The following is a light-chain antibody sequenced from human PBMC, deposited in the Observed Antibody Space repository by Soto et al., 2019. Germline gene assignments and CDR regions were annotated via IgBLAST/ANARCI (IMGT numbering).Light chain of an antibody. V-gene: IGLV2-14*03. CDR3: SSFTSSSALVV. J-gene: IGLJ2*01. Sequence: QSALTQPASVSGSPGQSITISCTGTSSDVGGYNYVSWYQQPPGKAPKLMIYDVSNRPSGVSNRLSGSKSGNTASLTISGLQAEDEGDYYCSSFTSSSALVVFGGGTKLTVL. CDR2: DVS. CDR1: SSDVGGYNY.